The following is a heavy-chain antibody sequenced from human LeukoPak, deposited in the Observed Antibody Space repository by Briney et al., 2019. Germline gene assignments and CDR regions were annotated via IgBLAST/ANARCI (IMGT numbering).Heavy chain of an antibody. J-gene: IGHJ5*02. CDR3: ARVADMGGWFDP. V-gene: IGHV1-69*04. Sequence: ASVKVSCKASGCTFSSYAISWVRQAPGQGLEWMGRIIPILGIANYAHKFQGRVTITADKSTSTAYMELSSLRSEDTAVYYCARVADMGGWFDPWGQGTLVTVSS. CDR1: GCTFSSYA. CDR2: IIPILGIA.